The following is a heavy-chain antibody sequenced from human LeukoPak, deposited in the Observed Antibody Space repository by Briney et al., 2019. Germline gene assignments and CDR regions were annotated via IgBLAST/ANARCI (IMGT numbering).Heavy chain of an antibody. D-gene: IGHD6-19*01. CDR2: INPNSGGT. Sequence: VASVKVPCKASGYTFTGYYMHWVRQAPGQGLEWMGWINPNSGGTNYAQKFQGRVTMTRDTSISTAYMELRSLRSDDTAVYYCARDSSGWPRPYYYYYYGMDVWGQGTTVTVSS. CDR3: ARDSSGWPRPYYYYYYGMDV. V-gene: IGHV1-2*02. J-gene: IGHJ6*02. CDR1: GYTFTGYY.